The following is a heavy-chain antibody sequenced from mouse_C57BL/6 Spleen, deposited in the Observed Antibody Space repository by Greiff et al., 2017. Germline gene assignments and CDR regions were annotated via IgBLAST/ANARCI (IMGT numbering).Heavy chain of an antibody. V-gene: IGHV1-15*01. CDR1: GYTFTDYE. Sequence: QVQLQQSGAELVRPGASVTLSCKASGYTFTDYEMHWVKQTPVHGLEWIGAIDPETGGTAYNQKFKGKAILTADKSSSTAYMELRSLTSEDSAVYCCTRSYYGNSYFDYWGQGTTLTVSS. CDR3: TRSYYGNSYFDY. J-gene: IGHJ2*01. CDR2: IDPETGGT. D-gene: IGHD1-1*01.